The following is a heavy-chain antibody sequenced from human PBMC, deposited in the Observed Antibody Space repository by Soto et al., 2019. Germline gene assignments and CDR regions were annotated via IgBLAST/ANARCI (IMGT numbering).Heavy chain of an antibody. CDR2: IYYSGST. Sequence: QLQLQESGPGLVKPSETLSLTCTVSGGSISSSSYYWGWIRQPPGKGLEWIGSIYYSGSTYYNPSLKSRVTISVDTSKNQFSLKLSSVTATDTAVYYCARGESRFWSGYYPYYYYYGMDVWGQGTTVTVSS. D-gene: IGHD3-3*01. V-gene: IGHV4-39*01. CDR3: ARGESRFWSGYYPYYYYYGMDV. J-gene: IGHJ6*02. CDR1: GGSISSSSYY.